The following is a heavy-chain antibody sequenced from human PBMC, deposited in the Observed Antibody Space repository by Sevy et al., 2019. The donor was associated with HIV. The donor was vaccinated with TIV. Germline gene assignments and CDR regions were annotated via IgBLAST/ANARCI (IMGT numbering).Heavy chain of an antibody. CDR1: GGSISSSSYY. J-gene: IGHJ4*02. CDR3: ARHAMDTAMVSRSDY. Sequence: SETLSLTCTVSGGSISSSSYYWGWIRQPTGKGLEWIGSIYYSGSTYYNPSLKSRVTISVDTSKNQFSLKLSSVTAADTAVYYCARHAMDTAMVSRSDYWGQGTLVTVSS. CDR2: IYYSGST. V-gene: IGHV4-39*01. D-gene: IGHD5-18*01.